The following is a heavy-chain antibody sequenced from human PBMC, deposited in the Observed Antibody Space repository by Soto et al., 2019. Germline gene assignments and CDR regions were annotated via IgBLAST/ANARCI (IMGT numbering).Heavy chain of an antibody. V-gene: IGHV3-33*01. Sequence: PGGSLRLSCAASGFTFSSYVMHWVRQAPGKGLEWVAVIWYDGSNKYYADSVKGRFTISRDNSKNTLYLQMKSLRAEDTAVYYCARELDIVVVVAATDYGMYVCGQGSTVTVS. CDR3: ARELDIVVVVAATDYGMYV. J-gene: IGHJ6*02. CDR2: IWYDGSNK. D-gene: IGHD2-15*01. CDR1: GFTFSSYV.